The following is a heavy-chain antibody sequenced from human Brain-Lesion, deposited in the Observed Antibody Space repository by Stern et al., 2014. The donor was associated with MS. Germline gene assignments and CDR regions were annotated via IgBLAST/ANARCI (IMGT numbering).Heavy chain of an antibody. CDR2: IYYSGNT. CDR3: AGEEDIRYCSGGSCTGNWFDP. Sequence: VQLEESGPGLVKPSETLSLTCTVAGGSVSSTSYAWAWIRQPPGKGLEWIGTIYYSGNTYYSPSLKSRLTISLDTSNNPSSLPLRSVTAADTAVYYCAGEEDIRYCSGGSCTGNWFDPWGQGTLVTVSS. D-gene: IGHD2-15*01. V-gene: IGHV4-39*01. CDR1: GGSVSSTSYA. J-gene: IGHJ5*02.